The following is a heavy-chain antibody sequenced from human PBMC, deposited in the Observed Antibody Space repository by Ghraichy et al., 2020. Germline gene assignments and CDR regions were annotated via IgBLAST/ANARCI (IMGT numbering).Heavy chain of an antibody. CDR1: GYTLTELS. J-gene: IGHJ6*02. D-gene: IGHD3-3*01. CDR2: FDPEDGET. CDR3: ATVRRYDFWSGYYLGMDV. Sequence: ASVKVSCKVSGYTLTELSMHWVRQAPGKGLEWMGGFDPEDGETIYAQKFQGRVTMTEDTSTDTAYMELSSLRSEGTAVYYCATVRRYDFWSGYYLGMDVWGQGTTVTVSS. V-gene: IGHV1-24*01.